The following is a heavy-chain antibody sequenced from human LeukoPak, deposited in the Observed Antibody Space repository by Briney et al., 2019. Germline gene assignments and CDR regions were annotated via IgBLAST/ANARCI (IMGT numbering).Heavy chain of an antibody. CDR1: GYTFTSYG. CDR2: ISAYNGNT. Sequence: ASVKVSCKASGYTFTSYGISWVRQAPGQGLEWMGWISAYNGNTNYAQKLQGRVTMTTDTSTSTAYMELRSLRSDDTAVYYCARFAYCGGHCWYYFDYWGQGILVTVSS. D-gene: IGHD2-21*02. V-gene: IGHV1-18*01. CDR3: ARFAYCGGHCWYYFDY. J-gene: IGHJ4*02.